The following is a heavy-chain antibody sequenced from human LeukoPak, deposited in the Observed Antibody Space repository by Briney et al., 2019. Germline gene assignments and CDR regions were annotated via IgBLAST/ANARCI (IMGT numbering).Heavy chain of an antibody. CDR1: GGSFSGYY. J-gene: IGHJ4*02. CDR2: INHSGST. Sequence: SETLSLTCAVYGGSFSGYYWSWIRQPPGKGLEWIGEINHSGSTNYNPPLKSRVTISVDTSKNQFSLKLSSVTAADTAVYYCARGGRDGYNWCDYWGQGTLVTVSS. V-gene: IGHV4-34*01. D-gene: IGHD5-24*01. CDR3: ARGGRDGYNWCDY.